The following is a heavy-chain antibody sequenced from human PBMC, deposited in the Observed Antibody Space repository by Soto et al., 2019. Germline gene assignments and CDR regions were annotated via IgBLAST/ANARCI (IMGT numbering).Heavy chain of an antibody. CDR2: IYFSGRT. Sequence: SETLSLTCTVSGDSVSSGDYYWTWIRQPPGKGLEWVGHIYFSGRTNYIPSLESRVTISLDTSKNQFSLKLTSVTAADTAVYYCARVPIDTYMIYWSDPWGQGTLVTVPQ. CDR1: GDSVSSGDYY. J-gene: IGHJ5*02. CDR3: ARVPIDTYMIYWSDP. V-gene: IGHV4-61*08. D-gene: IGHD3-16*01.